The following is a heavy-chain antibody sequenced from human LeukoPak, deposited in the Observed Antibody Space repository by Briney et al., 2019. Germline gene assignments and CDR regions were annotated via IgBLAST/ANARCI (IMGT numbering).Heavy chain of an antibody. V-gene: IGHV4-4*07. Sequence: SETLSLTCTVSGGSISSYYWSWIRQPAGKGLEWIGRIYISGSTNYNPSLKSRVTISVDTSKNQFSLKLSSVTAADTAVYYCARGEGYSGYGGFDYWGQGILVTVSS. CDR2: IYISGST. CDR3: ARGEGYSGYGGFDY. D-gene: IGHD5-12*01. J-gene: IGHJ4*02. CDR1: GGSISSYY.